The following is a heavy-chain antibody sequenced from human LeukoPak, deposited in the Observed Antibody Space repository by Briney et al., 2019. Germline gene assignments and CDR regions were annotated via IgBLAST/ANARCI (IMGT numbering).Heavy chain of an antibody. CDR1: GFTFSSYS. J-gene: IGHJ3*02. D-gene: IGHD5-18*01. CDR3: ARAPGYSYGWSAFDI. CDR2: ISSSSSYI. V-gene: IGHV3-21*04. Sequence: PGGSLRLSCAASGFTFSSYSMNWVRQAPGKGLEWVSSISSSSSYIYYADSVKGRFTISRHNSKNTLYLQMNSLRAEDTAVYYCARAPGYSYGWSAFDIWGQGTMVTVSS.